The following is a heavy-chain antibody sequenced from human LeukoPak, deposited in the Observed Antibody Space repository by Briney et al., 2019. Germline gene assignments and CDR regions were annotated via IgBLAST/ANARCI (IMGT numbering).Heavy chain of an antibody. CDR3: ARSPTGSGSYYGLDY. J-gene: IGHJ4*02. CDR1: GFTFTSYY. D-gene: IGHD1-26*01. Sequence: GGSLRLSCAASGFTFTSYYMHWVRQAPGQGLEWVAIINPNPSGGSTSYAQKFQGRVTMTRDMSTSTVYMEVSSLRSEDTAVYYCARSPTGSGSYYGLDYWGQGTLVTVSS. V-gene: IGHV1-46*01. CDR2: INPNPSGGST.